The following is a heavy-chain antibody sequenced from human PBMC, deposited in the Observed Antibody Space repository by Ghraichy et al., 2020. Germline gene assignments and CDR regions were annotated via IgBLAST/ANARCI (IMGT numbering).Heavy chain of an antibody. CDR1: GFTFSSYG. V-gene: IGHV3-30*18. Sequence: GGSLRLSCAASGFTFSSYGMHWVRQAPGKGLEWVAVISYDGSNKYYADSVKGRFTISRDNSKNTLYLQMNSLRAEDTAVYYCAKGRSYTVVTPDDYWGQGTLVTVSS. CDR3: AKGRSYTVVTPDDY. J-gene: IGHJ4*02. CDR2: ISYDGSNK. D-gene: IGHD4-23*01.